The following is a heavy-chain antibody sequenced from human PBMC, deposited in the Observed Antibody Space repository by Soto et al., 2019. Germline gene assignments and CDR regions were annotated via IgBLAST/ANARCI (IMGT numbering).Heavy chain of an antibody. J-gene: IGHJ6*02. CDR2: IYYSGST. V-gene: IGHV4-31*03. Sequence: QVQLQESGPGLVKPSQTLSLTCTVSGGSISSGGYYWSWIRQHPGKGLEWIGYIYYSGSTYYNPSLKSRVTISVDTSKYQFSLKLSSVTAADTAVYYCASGLAGSLFYYYYGMDVWGQGTTVTVSS. D-gene: IGHD6-19*01. CDR3: ASGLAGSLFYYYYGMDV. CDR1: GGSISSGGYY.